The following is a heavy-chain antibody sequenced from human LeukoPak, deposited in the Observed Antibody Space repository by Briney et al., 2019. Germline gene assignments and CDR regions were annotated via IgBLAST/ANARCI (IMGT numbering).Heavy chain of an antibody. CDR1: GYTFTSYG. CDR3: ARDKSWQLDP. J-gene: IGHJ5*02. CDR2: MNPNSGNT. Sequence: GASVKVSCKASGYTFTSYGINWVRQATGQGLEWMGWMNPNSGNTGYAQKFQGRVTITRNTSISTAYMELSSLRSEDTAVYYCARDKSWQLDPWGQGTLITVSS. D-gene: IGHD6-13*01. V-gene: IGHV1-8*03.